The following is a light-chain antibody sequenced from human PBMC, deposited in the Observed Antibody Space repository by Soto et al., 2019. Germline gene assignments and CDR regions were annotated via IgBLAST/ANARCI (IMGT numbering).Light chain of an antibody. J-gene: IGLJ2*01. Sequence: QSVLTQPPSASGTPGQKGFISCSGSSSNIGGTNYAYWYQQPPGAAPKLLMHSNNLRPSGVPERISGSKFGTAASLAISGLRSEDEAVYYCASWDDRLGAVIFGGGTKVTVL. CDR3: ASWDDRLGAVI. CDR1: SSNIGGTNY. V-gene: IGLV1-47*02. CDR2: SNN.